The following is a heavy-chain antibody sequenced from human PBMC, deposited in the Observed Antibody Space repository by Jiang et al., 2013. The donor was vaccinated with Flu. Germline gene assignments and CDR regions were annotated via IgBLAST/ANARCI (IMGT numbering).Heavy chain of an antibody. Sequence: GAEVKKPGESLKISCQASGYEFAAYWIGWVRQMPGKGLEWMGIIYPGDSDTRYSPSFEGQVTISADRSINTAFLQWNSLGASDSAIYYCARGRYRGTPIPFDSWGQGTLVTVSS. CDR3: ARGRYRGTPIPFDS. CDR2: IYPGDSDT. J-gene: IGHJ4*02. CDR1: GYEFAAYW. V-gene: IGHV5-51*01. D-gene: IGHD3-16*02.